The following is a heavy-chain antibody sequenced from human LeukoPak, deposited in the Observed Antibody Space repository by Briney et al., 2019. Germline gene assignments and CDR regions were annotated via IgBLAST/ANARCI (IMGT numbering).Heavy chain of an antibody. J-gene: IGHJ4*02. CDR2: ISLATGAP. CDR1: GGTFSSYA. D-gene: IGHD3-10*01. V-gene: IGHV1-18*01. CDR3: ARDIGLVRGIIMAH. Sequence: ASVKVSCKASGGTFSSYAISWVRQAPGQGLEWVAWISLATGAPSYAQKFQGRMTLTTDTSTSTAYMELRSLKSDDTAVYYCARDIGLVRGIIMAHWGQGTQVTVSS.